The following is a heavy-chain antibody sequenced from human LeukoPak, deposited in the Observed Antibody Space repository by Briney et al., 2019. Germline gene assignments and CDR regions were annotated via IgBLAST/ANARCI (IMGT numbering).Heavy chain of an antibody. CDR2: ISSSSSTI. Sequence: GGSLRLSCAASGFTFSSYAMGWVRQAPGKGLEWVSYISSSSSTIYYADSVKGRFTISRDNAKNSLYLQMNSLRAEDTAVYYCASSCGGDCYPNYYYYMDVWGKGTTVTVSS. V-gene: IGHV3-48*01. CDR3: ASSCGGDCYPNYYYYMDV. CDR1: GFTFSSYA. D-gene: IGHD2-21*01. J-gene: IGHJ6*03.